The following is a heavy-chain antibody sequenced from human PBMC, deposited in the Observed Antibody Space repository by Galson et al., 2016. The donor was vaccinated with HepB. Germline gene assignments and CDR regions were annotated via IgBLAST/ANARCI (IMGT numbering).Heavy chain of an antibody. CDR3: ARLHPYYYYYMDV. CDR2: MYYSGST. V-gene: IGHV4-39*01. CDR1: GGSISSSSYY. J-gene: IGHJ6*03. Sequence: ETLSLTCTVSGGSISSSSYYWGWIRQPPGKGLEWIGSMYYSGSTYYNPSLKSRVTISVDTSKNQFSLKMSSVTAADTAVYYCARLHPYYYYYMDVWGKGTTVTVSS.